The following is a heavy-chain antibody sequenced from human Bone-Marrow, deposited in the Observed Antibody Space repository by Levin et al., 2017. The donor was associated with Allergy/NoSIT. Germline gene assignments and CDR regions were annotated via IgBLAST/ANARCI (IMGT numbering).Heavy chain of an antibody. Sequence: GASVKVSCKASGGTFSSYAISWVRQAPGQGLEWMGGIIPIFGTANYAQKFQGRVTITADESTSTAYMELSSLRSEDTAVYYCARDLRSTMVRGVNDAFDSWGQGTMVTVSS. J-gene: IGHJ3*02. CDR2: IIPIFGTA. V-gene: IGHV1-69*13. CDR3: ARDLRSTMVRGVNDAFDS. CDR1: GGTFSSYA. D-gene: IGHD3-10*01.